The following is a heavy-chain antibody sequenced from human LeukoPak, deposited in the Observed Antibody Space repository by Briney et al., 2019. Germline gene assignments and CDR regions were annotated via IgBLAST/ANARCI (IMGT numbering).Heavy chain of an antibody. D-gene: IGHD3-22*01. CDR2: ISSSSSTI. V-gene: IGHV3-48*01. Sequence: GGSLRLSCAASGFTFSNYNMNWVRQAPGKGLEWVSYISSSSSTIYYADSVKGRFTISRDNAKNSLYLQMNSLRAEDTAVYYCARDSRTYYYDSSDYYGPTIVPFDYWGQGTLVSVSS. J-gene: IGHJ4*02. CDR1: GFTFSNYN. CDR3: ARDSRTYYYDSSDYYGPTIVPFDY.